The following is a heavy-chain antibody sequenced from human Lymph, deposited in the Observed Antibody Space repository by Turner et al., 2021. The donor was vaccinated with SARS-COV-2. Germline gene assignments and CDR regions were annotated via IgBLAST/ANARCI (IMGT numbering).Heavy chain of an antibody. J-gene: IGHJ6*02. Sequence: QVQLVQSGAEVKKPGASVKVSCKAPGYTFTSYDINWVRQATGQGLEWMGWMNPNSGNTGYAKKFQSRVTMTRTTSISTAYMELSSLRSEDTAVYYCARGRYSGGGMDVWGQGTTVTVSS. V-gene: IGHV1-8*02. CDR3: ARGRYSGGGMDV. CDR1: GYTFTSYD. D-gene: IGHD1-26*01. CDR2: MNPNSGNT.